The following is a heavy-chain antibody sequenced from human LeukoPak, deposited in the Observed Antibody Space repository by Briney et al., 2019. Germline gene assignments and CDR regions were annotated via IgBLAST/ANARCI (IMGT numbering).Heavy chain of an antibody. Sequence: ASVKVSCKASGYTFTSYGISWVRQAPGQGLEWMGWISAYNGNTNYAQKLQGRVTMTTDTSTSTAYMELRSLRSDDTAVYYCASNPFIVGATHAFDIWGQGTMVTVSS. CDR1: GYTFTSYG. D-gene: IGHD1-26*01. CDR3: ASNPFIVGATHAFDI. V-gene: IGHV1-18*01. J-gene: IGHJ3*02. CDR2: ISAYNGNT.